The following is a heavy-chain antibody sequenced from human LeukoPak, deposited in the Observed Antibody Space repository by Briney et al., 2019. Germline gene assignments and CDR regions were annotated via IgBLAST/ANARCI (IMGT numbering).Heavy chain of an antibody. V-gene: IGHV3-74*01. CDR1: GFTFSSYW. CDR2: INSDGSST. D-gene: IGHD6-19*01. CDR3: ARHSSQHGVFDY. Sequence: PGGSLRLSCAASGFTFSSYWMHWVRQAPGKGLVWVSRINSDGSSTSYADSVKGRFTISRDNAKNTLYLQMNSLRAEDTAVYYCARHSSQHGVFDYWGQGTLVTVSS. J-gene: IGHJ4*02.